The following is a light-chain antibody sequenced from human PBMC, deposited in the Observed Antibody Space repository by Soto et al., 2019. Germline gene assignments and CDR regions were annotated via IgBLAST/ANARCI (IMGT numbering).Light chain of an antibody. J-gene: IGLJ3*02. CDR3: ALYVGSGIHWV. CDR1: SGSVSTRNY. Sequence: QTVVTHEPSFSVSPGGTVTLTCGLTSGSVSTRNYPSWYQQIPGQAPRTLIYNTNTRSSGVPDRFSGSILGNKAALTITGAQAADESDYYCALYVGSGIHWVFGGGTKLTVL. CDR2: NTN. V-gene: IGLV8-61*01.